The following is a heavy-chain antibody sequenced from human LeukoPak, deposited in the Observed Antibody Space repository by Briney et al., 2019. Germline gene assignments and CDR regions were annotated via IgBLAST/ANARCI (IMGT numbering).Heavy chain of an antibody. CDR3: ARDRWEDCTNGVCYSSAFDI. D-gene: IGHD2-8*01. Sequence: SETLSLTCTVSGGSISSSSYYWGWIRQPPGKGLEWIGSLYYSGSTYYNPSLKSRVTISVDTSKNQFSLKLSSVTAADTAVYYCARDRWEDCTNGVCYSSAFDIWGQGTMVTVSS. J-gene: IGHJ3*02. CDR2: LYYSGST. CDR1: GGSISSSSYY. V-gene: IGHV4-39*02.